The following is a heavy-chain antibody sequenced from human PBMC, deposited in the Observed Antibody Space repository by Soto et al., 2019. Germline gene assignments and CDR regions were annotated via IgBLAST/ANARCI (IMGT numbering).Heavy chain of an antibody. CDR1: GFTFSSYW. Sequence: GGSLRLSCAASGFTFSSYWMGWVRQAPGKGLEWVANIKQDGSEKYYVDSVKGRFTISRDNAKNSLYLQMNSLRAGDTAVYYCARVILVTIFGVVSASGGGYFDLWGRGTLVTVAS. V-gene: IGHV3-7*01. D-gene: IGHD3-3*01. CDR3: ARVILVTIFGVVSASGGGYFDL. CDR2: IKQDGSEK. J-gene: IGHJ2*01.